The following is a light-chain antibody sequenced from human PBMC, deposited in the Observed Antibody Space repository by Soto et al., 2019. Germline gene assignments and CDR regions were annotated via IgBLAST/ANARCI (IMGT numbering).Light chain of an antibody. V-gene: IGLV2-14*01. J-gene: IGLJ3*02. Sequence: QSALTQPASVSGSPGQSITISCTGTSSDIGSYNYIAWYQQFPGKTPKLIIYEVRNRPSGVSFRFSGSKSGNTASLTISGLQAEDEADYYCISYTTTSIVVFGGGTKLTVL. CDR1: SSDIGSYNY. CDR2: EVR. CDR3: ISYTTTSIVV.